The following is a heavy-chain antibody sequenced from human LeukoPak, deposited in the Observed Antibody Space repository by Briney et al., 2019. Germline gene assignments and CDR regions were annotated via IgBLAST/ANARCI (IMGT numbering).Heavy chain of an antibody. CDR1: GFTFYDYA. V-gene: IGHV3-9*01. D-gene: IGHD5-24*01. CDR3: AKRPREGWYFDL. CDR2: ISGKRTVI. J-gene: IGHJ2*01. Sequence: GRSLRLSCAASGFTFYDYAMHWVRQIPGKGLEWVSGISGKRTVIIYADSVKGRFTISRDNANNFLYLQMNSLTTEDTALYYCAKRPREGWYFDLWGRGTLVTVSS.